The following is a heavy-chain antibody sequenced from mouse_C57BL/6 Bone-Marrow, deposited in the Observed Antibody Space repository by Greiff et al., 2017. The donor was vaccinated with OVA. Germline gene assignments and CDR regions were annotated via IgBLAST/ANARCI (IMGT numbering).Heavy chain of an antibody. V-gene: IGHV1-50*01. CDR3: ERGGQLRPYYVDY. Sequence: QVQLQQPGAELVKPGASVKLSCKASGYTFTSYWMQWVKQRPGQGLEWIGEIDPSDSYTNYNQKFKGKATLTVDTSSSTAYMQLSSLTSEDSAVYYCERGGQLRPYYVDYWGQGTTLTVSS. CDR1: GYTFTSYW. J-gene: IGHJ2*01. CDR2: IDPSDSYT. D-gene: IGHD3-2*02.